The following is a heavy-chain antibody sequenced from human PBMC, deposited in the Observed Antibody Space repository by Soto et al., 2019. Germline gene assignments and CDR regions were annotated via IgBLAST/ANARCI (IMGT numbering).Heavy chain of an antibody. J-gene: IGHJ4*02. V-gene: IGHV4-31*03. Sequence: SETLSLTSNVSGGSITTGGYYWSWIRQLLGTGLEWIGHRYYSESTYYNPSLKSRVSISLDTSKNQFSLKLSFVTAADTAMYYCARTKCSGGSCYSWSPDYWGQGTPVTVSS. CDR1: GGSITTGGYY. D-gene: IGHD2-15*01. CDR2: RYYSEST. CDR3: ARTKCSGGSCYSWSPDY.